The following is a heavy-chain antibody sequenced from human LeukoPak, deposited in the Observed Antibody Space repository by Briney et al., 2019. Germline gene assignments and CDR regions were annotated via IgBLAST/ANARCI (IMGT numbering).Heavy chain of an antibody. D-gene: IGHD1-26*01. CDR3: ARGSGSYYFSSLFFDY. V-gene: IGHV4-39*07. CDR2: IYYSGST. CDR1: GGSLSSSSYY. Sequence: SETLSLTCTVSGGSLSSSSYYWGWIRQPPGKGLEWIGSIYYSGSTYYNPSLKSRVTISVDTSKNQFSLKLSSVTAADTAAYYCARGSGSYYFSSLFFDYWGQGTLVTVSS. J-gene: IGHJ4*02.